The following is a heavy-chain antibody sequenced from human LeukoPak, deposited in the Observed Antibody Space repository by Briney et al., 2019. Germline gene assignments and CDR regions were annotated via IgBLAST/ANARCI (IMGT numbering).Heavy chain of an antibody. CDR2: INGSGCST. CDR3: AKDNVASDFDY. V-gene: IGHV3-23*01. CDR1: GFTFSSYA. Sequence: GGSLRLSCAASGFTFSSYAMSWVRQAPGKGLEWVSAINGSGCSTYYADSVKGRFTISRDNSKNTLYLQMNSLRAEDTAVYYCAKDNVASDFDYWGQGTLVTVSS. J-gene: IGHJ4*02. D-gene: IGHD5-12*01.